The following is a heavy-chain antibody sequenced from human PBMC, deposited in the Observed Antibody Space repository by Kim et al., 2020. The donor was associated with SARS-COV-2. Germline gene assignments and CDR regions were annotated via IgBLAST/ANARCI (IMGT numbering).Heavy chain of an antibody. CDR1: GFTFSSYG. CDR2: IWYDGSNK. D-gene: IGHD3-3*01. V-gene: IGHV3-33*01. Sequence: GGSLRLSCAASGFTFSSYGMHWVRQAPGKGLEWVAVIWYDGSNKYYADSVKGRFTISRDNSKNTLYLQMNSLRAEDTAVYYCARDDTYYDFWSGYLRDRQNDYHYCGMDVWGQGTTVTVSS. CDR3: ARDDTYYDFWSGYLRDRQNDYHYCGMDV. J-gene: IGHJ6*02.